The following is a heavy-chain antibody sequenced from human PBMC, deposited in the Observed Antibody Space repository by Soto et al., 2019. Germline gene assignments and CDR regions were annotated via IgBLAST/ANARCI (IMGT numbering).Heavy chain of an antibody. CDR2: IYYSGST. D-gene: IGHD2-2*01. CDR1: GGSIGSGDYY. J-gene: IGHJ5*02. CDR3: ARDSQLRRNWFDP. Sequence: QVQLQESGPGLVKPSQTLSLTCTVSGGSIGSGDYYWSWIRQPPGKGLEWIGYIYYSGSTYYNPSLKSRVTISVDTSKNHFSLKLSSVTAADTAVYYCARDSQLRRNWFDPWGQGTLVTVSS. V-gene: IGHV4-30-4*01.